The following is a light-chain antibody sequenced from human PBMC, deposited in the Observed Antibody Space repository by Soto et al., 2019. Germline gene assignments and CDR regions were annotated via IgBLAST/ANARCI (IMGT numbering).Light chain of an antibody. V-gene: IGLV2-8*01. CDR1: YSDVGASNY. Sequence: QSALTQPPSASGSPGQSVTISCTGTYSDVGASNYDSWYQQHPGKAPKLVIYEVIQRPSGVPDRFSGSRSENTASLTVSRLQAEDEADYYCSSNVVGTNLKIFGEGTKVTVL. CDR2: EVI. J-gene: IGLJ2*01. CDR3: SSNVVGTNLKI.